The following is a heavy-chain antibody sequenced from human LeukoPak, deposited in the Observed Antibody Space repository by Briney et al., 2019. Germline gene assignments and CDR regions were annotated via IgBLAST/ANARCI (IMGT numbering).Heavy chain of an antibody. CDR1: GGSISSGNNY. Sequence: SETLSLTCTVSGGSISSGNNYWSWIRQPAGKGLEWIGRIYSSGSTNYNPSLKSRVTISVDTSKNQFSLKLSSVTAADTAVYYCARVGYSSSGNYYNDRGAFDYWGQGTLVTVSS. V-gene: IGHV4-61*02. D-gene: IGHD3-10*01. CDR2: IYSSGST. CDR3: ARVGYSSSGNYYNDRGAFDY. J-gene: IGHJ4*02.